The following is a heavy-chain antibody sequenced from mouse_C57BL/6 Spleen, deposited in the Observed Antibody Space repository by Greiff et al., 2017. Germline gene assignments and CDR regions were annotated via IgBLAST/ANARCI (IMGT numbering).Heavy chain of an antibody. J-gene: IGHJ2*01. CDR3: ARRKFYGSSPVYFDY. D-gene: IGHD1-1*01. CDR1: GFTFSDYG. CDR2: ISSGSSHI. V-gene: IGHV5-17*01. Sequence: EVTLVASGGGLVKPGGSLKLSCAASGFTFSDYGMHWVRQAPEKGLEWVAYISSGSSHIYYADTVKGRFTISRDYAKNTLFLQMTSLSSKDTAMYYCARRKFYGSSPVYFDYWGQGTTLTVSS.